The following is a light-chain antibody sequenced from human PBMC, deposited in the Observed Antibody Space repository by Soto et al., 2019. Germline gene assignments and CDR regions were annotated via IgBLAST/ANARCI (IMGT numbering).Light chain of an antibody. J-gene: IGKJ2*01. CDR1: QSISSNY. Sequence: EIVLTQSPGTLSLSSGERATLSCRASQSISSNYLAWYQQKPGQAPRLLIYGASSRATGIPDRFSGSGSGTDFTLTISRLEPEDFAVYYCQQYGSSPPRTFGQGTKLEIK. CDR2: GAS. CDR3: QQYGSSPPRT. V-gene: IGKV3-20*01.